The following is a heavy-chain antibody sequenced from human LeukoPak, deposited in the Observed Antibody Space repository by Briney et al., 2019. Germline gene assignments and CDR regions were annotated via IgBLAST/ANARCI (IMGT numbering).Heavy chain of an antibody. CDR1: GLTFSNYW. V-gene: IGHV3-7*03. J-gene: IGHJ4*02. Sequence: GGSLRLSCAASGLTFSNYWMSWVRQAPGKGLEWVANIKQDGSEIYYVDSVKGRFTISRDNSKNTLYLQMNSLRAEDTAVYYCARLDDGGDYFDYWGQGTLVTVSS. D-gene: IGHD1-1*01. CDR2: IKQDGSEI. CDR3: ARLDDGGDYFDY.